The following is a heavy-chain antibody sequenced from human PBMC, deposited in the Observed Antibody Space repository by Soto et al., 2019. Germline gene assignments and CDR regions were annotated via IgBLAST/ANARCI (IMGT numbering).Heavy chain of an antibody. V-gene: IGHV1-58*01. Sequence: GASVKVSCKASGFTFTSSAVQWVRQARGQRLEWIGWIVVGSGNTNYAQKFQERVTITRDMSTSTAYMELSSLRSEDTAVYYCAAHDYYYDSSGYYLNWFDPWGQGTLVTVSS. CDR3: AAHDYYYDSSGYYLNWFDP. CDR1: GFTFTSSA. D-gene: IGHD3-22*01. J-gene: IGHJ5*02. CDR2: IVVGSGNT.